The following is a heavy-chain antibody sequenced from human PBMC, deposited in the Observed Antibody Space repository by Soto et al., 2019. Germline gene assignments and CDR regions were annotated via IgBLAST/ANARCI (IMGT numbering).Heavy chain of an antibody. Sequence: XETLTLTCTVSGCSFSSSSNYWGWIRQPPGKGLEWIGSIYYSGSTYYNPSLKSRVTISVDTSKNQFSLELSSVTAADTAVYYCARETPLGYCSGGSCYSGGLDYWVQGTLVTVSS. CDR2: IYYSGST. CDR3: ARETPLGYCSGGSCYSGGLDY. V-gene: IGHV4-39*02. J-gene: IGHJ4*02. CDR1: GCSFSSSSNY. D-gene: IGHD2-15*01.